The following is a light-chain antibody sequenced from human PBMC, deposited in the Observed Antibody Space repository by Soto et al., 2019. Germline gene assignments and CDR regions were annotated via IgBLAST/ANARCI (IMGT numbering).Light chain of an antibody. J-gene: IGKJ2*01. CDR3: QQYKSFPRT. CDR1: QRIGSW. CDR2: KAS. Sequence: DIQLTQSPSILSASVGDRVTITCRASQRIGSWLAWYQQKPGKAPKLLIYKASSLETGVPSRFSGSESGTEFTLTLSSLQPDDFATYYCQQYKSFPRTFGQGTKVETK. V-gene: IGKV1-5*03.